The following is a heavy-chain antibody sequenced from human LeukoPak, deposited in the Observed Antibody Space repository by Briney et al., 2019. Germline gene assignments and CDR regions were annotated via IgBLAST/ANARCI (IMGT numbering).Heavy chain of an antibody. D-gene: IGHD3-10*01. CDR1: GVTFDNFA. Sequence: GGSLRLSCAPSGVTFDNFAMTWVRQAPGKGLEWVSEITGSGGSTYYADSVKGRFTISRDNSKNTLYLQMNSLRAEDTAIYYCARELFDFDYWGQGTLVTVS. CDR2: ITGSGGST. CDR3: ARELFDFDY. V-gene: IGHV3-23*01. J-gene: IGHJ4*02.